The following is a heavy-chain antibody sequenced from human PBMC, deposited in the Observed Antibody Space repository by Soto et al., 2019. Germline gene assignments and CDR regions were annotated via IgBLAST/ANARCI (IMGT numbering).Heavy chain of an antibody. CDR3: VRSGSRSSCYDN. Sequence: EVQLVESGGGLVQPGGSLRLSCAASGFTFSDHYIDWVRQAPGKGLEWVGRTRKKANTYATEYAASVKGRFTISRDDSENSLYLQMNSLKPEDTAVYYCVRSGSRSSCYDNWGRGTLVTVS. CDR1: GFTFSDHY. J-gene: IGHJ4*02. D-gene: IGHD2-2*01. V-gene: IGHV3-72*01. CDR2: TRKKANTYAT.